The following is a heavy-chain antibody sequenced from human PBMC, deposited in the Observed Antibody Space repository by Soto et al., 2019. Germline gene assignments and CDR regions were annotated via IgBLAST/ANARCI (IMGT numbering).Heavy chain of an antibody. D-gene: IGHD2-8*01. Sequence: PSETPSLTCTVSGGSVSSGGYYWSWIRQHPGTGLEWIGYIYYSGTTYFNPSLKSRASISLDTSKNEFSLKLTSVTAADTAVYYCARRALPQCINGVCYKDGFWDYWGQGALVTVSS. J-gene: IGHJ4*02. CDR1: GGSVSSGGYY. V-gene: IGHV4-31*03. CDR2: IYYSGTT. CDR3: ARRALPQCINGVCYKDGFWDY.